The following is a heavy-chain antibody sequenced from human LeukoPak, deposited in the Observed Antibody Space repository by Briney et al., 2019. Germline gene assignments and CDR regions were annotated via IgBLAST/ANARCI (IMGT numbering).Heavy chain of an antibody. CDR2: IRYDGSNK. CDR1: GFTFSSYG. J-gene: IGHJ4*02. CDR3: ARTPGYSSSFDY. V-gene: IGHV3-30*02. D-gene: IGHD6-13*01. Sequence: GGSLRLSCAASGFTFSSYGMHWVRQAPGRGLEWVAFIRYDGSNKYYADSVKGRFTISRDNSKNTLYLQMNSLRAEDTAVYYCARTPGYSSSFDYWGQGTLVTVSS.